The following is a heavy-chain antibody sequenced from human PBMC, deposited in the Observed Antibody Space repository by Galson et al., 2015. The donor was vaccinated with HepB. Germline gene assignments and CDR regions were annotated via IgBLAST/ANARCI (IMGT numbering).Heavy chain of an antibody. CDR2: INPSGGST. CDR3: ARSLPGGWYYFDY. V-gene: IGHV1-46*01. CDR1: GYTFTSYY. D-gene: IGHD2-15*01. J-gene: IGHJ4*03. Sequence: SVKVSCKASGYTFTSYYMHWVRQAPGQGLEWMGVINPSGGSTNYAQNFQGRVTMTRDTSTTIVYMEQTSLKSDDTAVYYCARSLPGGWYYFDYWGQGTMVTVSS.